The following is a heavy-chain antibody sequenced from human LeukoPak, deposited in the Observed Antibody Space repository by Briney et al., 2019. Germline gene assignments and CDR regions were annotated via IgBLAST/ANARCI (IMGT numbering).Heavy chain of an antibody. V-gene: IGHV4-30-4*07. CDR3: TRDLGYAKPPGD. Sequence: SETLSLTCAVSGASISSGGHSWSWIRQPPGKGLEWVGYIYDDGSTYYTPSLKSRITITVDTSRNQFSLSLRSVTAADTAIYYCTRDLGYAKPPGDWGQGTLVTVSS. D-gene: IGHD3-16*01. J-gene: IGHJ4*02. CDR2: IYDDGST. CDR1: GASISSGGHS.